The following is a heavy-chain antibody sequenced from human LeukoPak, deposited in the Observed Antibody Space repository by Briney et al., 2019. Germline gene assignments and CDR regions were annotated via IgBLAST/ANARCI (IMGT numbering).Heavy chain of an antibody. CDR2: INPSGGST. CDR3: AKVSQFIAAAGTLDY. CDR1: GHTFTNYH. V-gene: IGHV1-46*01. Sequence: GASVKVSCKASGHTFTNYHMHWVRQAPGQGLEWRGIINPSGGSTNYAQKSQGRVTMPRDMSTKPVYMHMSSLRAEDTAVYYCAKVSQFIAAAGTLDYWGQGTLVTVSS. J-gene: IGHJ4*02. D-gene: IGHD6-13*01.